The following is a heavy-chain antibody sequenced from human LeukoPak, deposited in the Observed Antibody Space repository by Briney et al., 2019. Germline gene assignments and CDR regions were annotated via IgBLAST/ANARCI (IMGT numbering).Heavy chain of an antibody. CDR3: ARDSARADINWFDP. CDR2: ISSSGSTI. CDR1: GFTFSSYE. V-gene: IGHV3-48*03. J-gene: IGHJ5*02. Sequence: GGSLRLPCAASGFTFSSYEMNWVRQAPGKGLEWVSYISSSGSTIYYADSVKGRFTISRDNAKNSLYLQMNSLRAEDTAVYYCARDSARADINWFDPWGQGTLVTVSS. D-gene: IGHD3-10*01.